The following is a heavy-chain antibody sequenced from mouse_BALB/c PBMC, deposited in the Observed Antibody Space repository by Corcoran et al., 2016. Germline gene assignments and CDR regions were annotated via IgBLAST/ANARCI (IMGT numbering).Heavy chain of an antibody. CDR2: INTYTGEP. D-gene: IGHD2-14*01. CDR1: GYTFTNYG. CDR3: ARYYRYYYAMDY. V-gene: IGHV9-1*02. Sequence: QIQLVQSGPELKKPGETVKISCKASGYTFTNYGMNWVKQAPGKGVKWMGWINTYTGEPTYADDFKGRFAFSLETSASTAYLQINNLKNEDMATYFCARYYRYYYAMDYWGQGTSVTVSS. J-gene: IGHJ4*01.